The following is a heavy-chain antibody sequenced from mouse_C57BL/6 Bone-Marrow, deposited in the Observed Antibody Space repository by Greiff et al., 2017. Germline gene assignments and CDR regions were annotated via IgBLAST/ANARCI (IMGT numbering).Heavy chain of an antibody. CDR2: ISDGGSYT. D-gene: IGHD2-1*01. CDR1: GFTFSSYA. V-gene: IGHV5-4*01. J-gene: IGHJ1*03. CDR3: ARDLYGNSWYFDV. Sequence: EVQWVESGGGLVKPGGSLKLSCAASGFTFSSYAMSWVRQTPEKRLEWVATISDGGSYTYYPDNVKGRFTISRDNAKNNLYLQMSHLKSEDTAMYYCARDLYGNSWYFDVWGTGTTVTVSS.